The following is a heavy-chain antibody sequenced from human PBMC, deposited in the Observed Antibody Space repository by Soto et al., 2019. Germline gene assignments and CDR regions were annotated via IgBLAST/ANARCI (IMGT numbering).Heavy chain of an antibody. V-gene: IGHV3-30-3*01. D-gene: IGHD5-18*01. J-gene: IGHJ6*02. Sequence: QVQLVESGGGVVQPGRSLRLSCAASGFTFSSYAMHWVRQAPGKGLEWVAVISYDGSNKYYADSVKGRFTISRDNSNTTLYLQMNSLRAEDTAVYYCARDGYSYYYGRDVWGRGTTVTV. CDR2: ISYDGSNK. CDR3: ARDGYSYYYGRDV. CDR1: GFTFSSYA.